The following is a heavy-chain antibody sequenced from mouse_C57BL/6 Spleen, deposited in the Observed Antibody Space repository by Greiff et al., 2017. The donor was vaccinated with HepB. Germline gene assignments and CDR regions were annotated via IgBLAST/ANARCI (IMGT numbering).Heavy chain of an antibody. CDR3: ARIGNIYYGYAWFAY. Sequence: EVQLQQSGPELVKPGASVKISCKASGYTFTDYYMNWVKQSHGKSLEWIGDINPNNGGTSYNQKFKGKATLTVDKSSSTAYMELRSLTSEDSAVYYCARIGNIYYGYAWFAYWGQGTLVTVSA. CDR2: INPNNGGT. V-gene: IGHV1-26*01. CDR1: GYTFTDYY. J-gene: IGHJ3*01. D-gene: IGHD2-2*01.